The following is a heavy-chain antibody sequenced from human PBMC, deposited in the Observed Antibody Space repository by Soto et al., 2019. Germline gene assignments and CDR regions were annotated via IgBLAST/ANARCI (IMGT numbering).Heavy chain of an antibody. D-gene: IGHD2-15*01. CDR1: GFTFSSYG. J-gene: IGHJ4*02. V-gene: IGHV3-30*18. Sequence: GGSLRLSCAASGFTFSSYGMHWVRQAPGKGLEWVAVISYDGSNKYYADSVKGRFTISRDNSKNTLYLQMNSLRAEDTAVYYCAKDVYCSGGSCYSGFDYWGQGTLVTVSS. CDR2: ISYDGSNK. CDR3: AKDVYCSGGSCYSGFDY.